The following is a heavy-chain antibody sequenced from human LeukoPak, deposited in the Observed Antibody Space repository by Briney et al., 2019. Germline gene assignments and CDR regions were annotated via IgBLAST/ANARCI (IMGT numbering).Heavy chain of an antibody. V-gene: IGHV4-4*07. CDR3: ARQIASADTAGFDF. CDR1: GGSISSYY. J-gene: IGHJ4*02. CDR2: IYSTGST. D-gene: IGHD6-13*01. Sequence: SETLSLTCTVSGGSISSYYWSWIRQPAGKGLEWIGRIYSTGSTNYSPSLKSRVTMSLDTSKNQFSLRLRSVTAADTAVYYCARQIASADTAGFDFWGQGALVTVSS.